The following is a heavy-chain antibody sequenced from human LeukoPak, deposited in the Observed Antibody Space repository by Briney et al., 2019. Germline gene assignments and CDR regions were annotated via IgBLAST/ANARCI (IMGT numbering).Heavy chain of an antibody. J-gene: IGHJ6*02. CDR2: IWYDGSNK. D-gene: IGHD1-1*01. V-gene: IGHV3-33*01. CDR1: GYTFTGYY. CDR3: ARATGTTPSSFYYYGMDV. Sequence: SCKASGYTFTGYYMHWVRQAPGKGLEWVAVIWYDGSNKYYADSVKGRFTISRDNSKNTLYLQMNSLRAEDTAVYYCARATGTTPSSFYYYGMDVWGQGTTVTVSS.